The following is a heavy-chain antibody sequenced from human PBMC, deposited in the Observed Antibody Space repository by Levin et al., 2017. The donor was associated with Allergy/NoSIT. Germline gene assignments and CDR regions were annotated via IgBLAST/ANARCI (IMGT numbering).Heavy chain of an antibody. Sequence: SETLSLTCTVSGGSISGGYHWTWIRQHPEKGLEWIGYIYYSGSTFYNPSLKSRLMISVDTSKNQFSLNVSSVTAADTAVYYCAREDGSTFDFWGQGALVTVAS. V-gene: IGHV4-31*03. CDR1: GGSISGGYH. D-gene: IGHD2-2*03. J-gene: IGHJ4*02. CDR2: IYYSGST. CDR3: AREDGSTFDF.